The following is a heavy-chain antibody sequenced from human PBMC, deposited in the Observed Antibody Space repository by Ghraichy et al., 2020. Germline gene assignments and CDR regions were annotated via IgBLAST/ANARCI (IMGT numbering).Heavy chain of an antibody. V-gene: IGHV3-73*01. CDR3: TRHDIRYSYDSSGDWYFDL. J-gene: IGHJ2*01. D-gene: IGHD3-22*01. Sequence: LSLTCAASGFTFSGSAMHWVRQASGKGLEWVGRIRSKANSYATAYAASVKGRFTISRDDSKNTAYLQMNSLKTEDTAVYYCTRHDIRYSYDSSGDWYFDLWGRGTLVTVSS. CDR2: IRSKANSYAT. CDR1: GFTFSGSA.